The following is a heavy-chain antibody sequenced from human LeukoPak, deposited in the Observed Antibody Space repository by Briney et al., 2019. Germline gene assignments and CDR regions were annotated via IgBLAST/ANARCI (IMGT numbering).Heavy chain of an antibody. V-gene: IGHV3-21*01. D-gene: IGHD5-12*01. CDR1: GFTFSSYS. J-gene: IGHJ4*02. CDR2: ISSSSSYI. Sequence: GGSLRLSCAASGFTFSSYSMNWVRQAPGKGLEWVSSISSSSSYIYYADSVKGRFTISRDNAKNSLYLQMNSLRVEDTAVYYCARERLIVPTNQYYFDYWGQGNLVTVSS. CDR3: ARERLIVPTNQYYFDY.